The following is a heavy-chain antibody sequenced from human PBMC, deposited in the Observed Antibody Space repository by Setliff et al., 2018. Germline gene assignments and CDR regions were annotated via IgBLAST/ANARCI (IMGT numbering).Heavy chain of an antibody. CDR1: GYTLSNSI. CDR2: ISPYTGNT. V-gene: IGHV1-18*01. Sequence: ASVKVSCKASGYTLSNSILSWVRQAPGQGLEWMGWISPYTGNTFYAPQFQGRVIMTTDTSAKTAYMDLRSLRSDDTAVYYCERLVRYCSTTSCQRTSGDDFWGLGTLVTVSS. CDR3: ERLVRYCSTTSCQRTSGDDF. J-gene: IGHJ4*02. D-gene: IGHD2-2*01.